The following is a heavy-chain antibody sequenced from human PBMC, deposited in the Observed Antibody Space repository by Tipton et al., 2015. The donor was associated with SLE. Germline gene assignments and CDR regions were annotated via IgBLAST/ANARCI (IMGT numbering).Heavy chain of an antibody. D-gene: IGHD6-19*01. CDR2: INHSGST. CDR3: ARDLAVAFDY. CDR1: GGSFSGYY. J-gene: IGHJ4*02. V-gene: IGHV4-34*01. Sequence: TLSLTCAVYGGSFSGYYWSWIRQPPGQGLEWIGEINHSGSTNYNPSLKSRVTISVDTSKNQFSLKLNSVAAADTAVYYCARDLAVAFDYWGQGTLVTVSS.